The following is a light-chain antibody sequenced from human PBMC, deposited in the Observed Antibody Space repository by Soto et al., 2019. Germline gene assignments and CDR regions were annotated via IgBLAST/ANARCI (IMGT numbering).Light chain of an antibody. CDR1: SSNIGAGYD. CDR3: QSYDTSLSSSYV. CDR2: GNN. J-gene: IGLJ1*01. V-gene: IGLV1-40*01. Sequence: QSVLTQPPSVSGAPGLRVTISCTGSSSNIGAGYDVHWFQQLPGAAPKVLIYGNNNRPSGVPDRFSGSRSGTSASLAITGLQAEDEADYYCQSYDTSLSSSYVFGTGTKLTVL.